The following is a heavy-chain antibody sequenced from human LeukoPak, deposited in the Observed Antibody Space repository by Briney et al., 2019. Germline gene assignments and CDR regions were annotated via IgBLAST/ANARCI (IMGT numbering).Heavy chain of an antibody. CDR3: AKVDSAMVNEAFDI. V-gene: IGHV3-23*01. CDR2: ITGSGGGT. D-gene: IGHD5-18*01. J-gene: IGHJ3*02. CDR1: GFTFSRYA. Sequence: PGGSLRLSCAASGFTFSRYAMSWVRQAPGKGLEWVSAITGSGGGTYYADSVKGRFTISRDNSKNTLYLQINSLRADYTAVYYCAKVDSAMVNEAFDILGQGTMVTVSS.